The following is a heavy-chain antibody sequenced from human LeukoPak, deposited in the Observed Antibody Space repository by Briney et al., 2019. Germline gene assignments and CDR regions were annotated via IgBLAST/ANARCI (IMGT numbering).Heavy chain of an antibody. CDR1: GFTFSSYA. Sequence: GGSLRLSCAASGFTFSSYAMSCVRQAPGKGLEWVSSISGSGGNTYYAESVKGRFTISRDHSKNTLYLQMNSLRAEDTAVYYCAKGDGAVTYGAMDVWGQGTTVTVSS. J-gene: IGHJ6*02. CDR3: AKGDGAVTYGAMDV. CDR2: ISGSGGNT. D-gene: IGHD4-17*01. V-gene: IGHV3-23*01.